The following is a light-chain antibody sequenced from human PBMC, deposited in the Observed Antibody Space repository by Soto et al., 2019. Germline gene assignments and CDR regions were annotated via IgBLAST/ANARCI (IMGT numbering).Light chain of an antibody. CDR3: LKDINYPWT. Sequence: DIQMTHSPSSLSASVLYIVTITFRASQGITDYLAWYQQKPGQVPNLLIYAASTLQSGVPSRFSGSGSGTDFTLAISSLQPEDSATYYCLKDINYPWTFGQGTKVDIK. V-gene: IGKV1-27*01. CDR2: AAS. CDR1: QGITDY. J-gene: IGKJ1*01.